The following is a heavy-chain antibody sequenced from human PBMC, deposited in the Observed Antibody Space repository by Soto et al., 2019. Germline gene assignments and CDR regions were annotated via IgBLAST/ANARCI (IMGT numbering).Heavy chain of an antibody. CDR3: ARGIDYGDPSRRWYFDL. CDR2: IYYSGST. V-gene: IGHV4-31*03. D-gene: IGHD4-17*01. CDR1: GGSISSGGYY. J-gene: IGHJ2*01. Sequence: QVQLQESGPGLVKPSQTLSLTCTVSGGSISSGGYYWSWIRQHPGKGLEWIGYIYYSGSTYYNPSLKSRVTISVDTSKNQFSLKLSSVTAADTAVYYCARGIDYGDPSRRWYFDLWGRGTLVSVSS.